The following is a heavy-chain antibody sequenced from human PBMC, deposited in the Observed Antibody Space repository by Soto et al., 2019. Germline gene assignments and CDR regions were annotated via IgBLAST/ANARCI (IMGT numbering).Heavy chain of an antibody. V-gene: IGHV4-34*01. D-gene: IGHD6-13*01. CDR1: GGSFSGYY. CDR2: IYHSGST. Sequence: PSETLSLTCAVYGGSFSGYYWSWIRQPPGKGREWIGEIYHSGSTNYNPSLKSRVTLSVDKSKNQFSLKLSSLTAADTAVYYCASLIAAAGTWGQGTLVTVSS. CDR3: ASLIAAAGT. J-gene: IGHJ5*02.